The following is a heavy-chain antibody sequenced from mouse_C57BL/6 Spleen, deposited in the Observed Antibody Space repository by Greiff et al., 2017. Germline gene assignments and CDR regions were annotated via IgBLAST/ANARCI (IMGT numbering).Heavy chain of an antibody. CDR1: GYAFSSYW. Sequence: VQLQQSGAELVKPGASVKISCKASGYAFSSYWMNWVKQRPGKGLEWIGQIYPGDGDTNYNGKFKGKATLTADKSSSTAYMQLSSLTSEDSAVYFCARSGDYSNPFAYWGQGTLVTVSA. CDR2: IYPGDGDT. D-gene: IGHD2-5*01. V-gene: IGHV1-80*01. CDR3: ARSGDYSNPFAY. J-gene: IGHJ3*01.